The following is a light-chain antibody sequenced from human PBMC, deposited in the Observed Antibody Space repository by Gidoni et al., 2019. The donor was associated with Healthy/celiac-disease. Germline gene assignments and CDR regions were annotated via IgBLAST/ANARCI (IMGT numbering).Light chain of an antibody. CDR3: LQDYNYPWT. J-gene: IGKJ1*01. Sequence: AIQLTQSPSSLSASAGDRVSITCRASQCIRNDLGWYQQKPGKAPKLLIYAASSLQSGVPSRFSGSGSGTDFTLTISSLQPEDFATYYCLQDYNYPWTFGQXTKVEIK. CDR2: AAS. V-gene: IGKV1-6*01. CDR1: QCIRND.